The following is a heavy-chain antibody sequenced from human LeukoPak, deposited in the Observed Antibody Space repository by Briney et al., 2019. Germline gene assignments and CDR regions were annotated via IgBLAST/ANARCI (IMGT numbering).Heavy chain of an antibody. CDR2: ISYDGSNK. CDR1: GFTFSSYA. J-gene: IGHJ4*02. V-gene: IGHV3-30*04. Sequence: GGSLRLSCAASGFTFSSYAMHWVRQAPGKGLEWVAVISYDGSNKYYADSVKGRFTISRDNSKNTLYLQMNSLRAEDTAVYYCAKIPSRVVVTPKGYFDYWGQGTLVTVSS. CDR3: AKIPSRVVVTPKGYFDY. D-gene: IGHD2-21*02.